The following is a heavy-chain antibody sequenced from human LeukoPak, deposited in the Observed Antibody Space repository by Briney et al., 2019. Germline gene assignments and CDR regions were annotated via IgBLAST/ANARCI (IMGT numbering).Heavy chain of an antibody. J-gene: IGHJ4*02. CDR2: ISSSGSTI. D-gene: IGHD6-6*01. Sequence: GGSLRLSCAASGFTFSDYYMSWIRQAPGKGLEWVSYISSSGSTIYYADSVKGRFTISRDNAKNSLYLQMTRLRAEDTAAYSCAAQYSSPGYFDYWAQGTLVTLSS. V-gene: IGHV3-11*04. CDR3: AAQYSSPGYFDY. CDR1: GFTFSDYY.